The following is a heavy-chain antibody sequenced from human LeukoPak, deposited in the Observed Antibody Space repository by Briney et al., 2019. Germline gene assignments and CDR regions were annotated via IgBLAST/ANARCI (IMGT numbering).Heavy chain of an antibody. CDR1: GFTFDDYA. V-gene: IGHV3-9*01. CDR3: AKDRRVAPYYDILTGLDY. Sequence: GGSLKLSCAASGFTFDDYAMHWVRQAPGKGLEWVSGISWNSGSIGYADSVKGRFTISRDNAKNSLYLQMNSLRAEDTALYYCAKDRRVAPYYDILTGLDYWGQGTLVTVSS. J-gene: IGHJ4*02. CDR2: ISWNSGSI. D-gene: IGHD3-9*01.